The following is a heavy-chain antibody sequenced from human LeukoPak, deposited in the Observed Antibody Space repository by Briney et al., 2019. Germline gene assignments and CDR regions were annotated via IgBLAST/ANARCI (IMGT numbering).Heavy chain of an antibody. D-gene: IGHD3-22*01. CDR3: AKNAFYYDTSRLAFDI. CDR2: IYSGDST. Sequence: TGGSLRLSCAASGFTVRSTYMSWVRQAPGKGLEWVSVIYSGDSTYYADSVKGRFTISRDNSRTTLYLQMMSLRAEDTAVYFCAKNAFYYDTSRLAFDIWGHGTMVTVSS. CDR1: GFTVRSTY. V-gene: IGHV3-66*01. J-gene: IGHJ3*02.